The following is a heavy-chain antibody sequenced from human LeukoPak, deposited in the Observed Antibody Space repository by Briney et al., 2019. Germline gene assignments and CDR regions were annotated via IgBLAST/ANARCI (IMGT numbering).Heavy chain of an antibody. Sequence: PSETLTFSWVVYGGSFSAYYWNWIRQPPGKGLEWLGEINHSGSTKYKPSLKSRVTLSVDTSKNQFSLKLSSVTAADTAVYYCARGGERYFYESSAYYPEYFHHWGQGTLVTVSS. V-gene: IGHV4-34*01. CDR3: ARGGERYFYESSAYYPEYFHH. J-gene: IGHJ1*01. CDR2: INHSGST. D-gene: IGHD3-22*01. CDR1: GGSFSAYY.